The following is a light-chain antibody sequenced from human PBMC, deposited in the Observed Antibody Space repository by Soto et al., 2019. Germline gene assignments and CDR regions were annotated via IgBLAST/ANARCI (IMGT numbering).Light chain of an antibody. J-gene: IGLJ1*01. CDR2: DVS. CDR3: SSYTTSNTRQIV. CDR1: SSDVGGYNY. Sequence: ALTQPASVSGSPGQSITISCTGTSSDVGGYNYVSWYQHHPGKAPKLIIYDVSNRPSGVSNRFSGSKSGNTASLTISGLQPEDEADYCCSSYTTSNTRQIVFGTGTKVTVL. V-gene: IGLV2-14*03.